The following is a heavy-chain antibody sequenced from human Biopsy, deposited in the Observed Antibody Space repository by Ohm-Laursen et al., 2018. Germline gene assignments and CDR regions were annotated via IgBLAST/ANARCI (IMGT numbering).Heavy chain of an antibody. CDR2: IFYRGST. J-gene: IGHJ5*02. CDR1: GGSVSNNNYY. Sequence: GTLSLTWTVSGGSVSNNNYYWGWIRQPPGKGLEWIGSIFYRGSTHYKPSLKSRVNISVDTSKNQFSLKLNSVTAADTAVYYCARDYDTSGYYYVSWGQGTLVTVSS. D-gene: IGHD3-22*01. V-gene: IGHV4-39*01. CDR3: ARDYDTSGYYYVS.